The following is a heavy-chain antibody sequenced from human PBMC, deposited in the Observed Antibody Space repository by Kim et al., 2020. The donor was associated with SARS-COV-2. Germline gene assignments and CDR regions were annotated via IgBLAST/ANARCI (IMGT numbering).Heavy chain of an antibody. CDR3: AHRLSMYRFDA. CDR2: DK. D-gene: IGHD2-8*01. Sequence: DKSYSPSLKSRLTITRDTSKNQVVLTMTNMDLVDTATYYCAHRLSMYRFDAWGQGILVTVSS. V-gene: IGHV2-5*01. J-gene: IGHJ5*02.